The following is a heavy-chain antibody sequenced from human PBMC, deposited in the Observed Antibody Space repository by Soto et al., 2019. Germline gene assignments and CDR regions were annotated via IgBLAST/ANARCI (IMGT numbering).Heavy chain of an antibody. CDR1: GYTFTSYG. D-gene: IGHD3-22*01. Sequence: QVQLVQSGAEVKKPGASVKVSCKASGYTFTSYGISWVRQAPGQGLEWMGWISAYNGNTNYAQKLQGRVTMTTDTTTSTAYMELRSLRSDDTAVYYCARGSEEITMIVVGDPRDAFDIWGQGTMVTVSS. CDR3: ARGSEEITMIVVGDPRDAFDI. J-gene: IGHJ3*02. CDR2: ISAYNGNT. V-gene: IGHV1-18*01.